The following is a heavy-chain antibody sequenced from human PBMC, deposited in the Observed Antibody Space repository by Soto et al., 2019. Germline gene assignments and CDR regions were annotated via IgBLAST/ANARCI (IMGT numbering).Heavy chain of an antibody. CDR2: IDYSGGTT. J-gene: IGHJ4*02. D-gene: IGHD6-19*01. CDR1: GFTFSILA. Sequence: GGSLRLSCAASGFTFSILAMGWVRQALGKGLEWVSVIDYSGGTTYYTDSVKGRFIISRDNSKKMLYLQMNSLRAEDTAVYYCAKDATRTSGWYYFDYWGQGALVTVSS. V-gene: IGHV3-23*01. CDR3: AKDATRTSGWYYFDY.